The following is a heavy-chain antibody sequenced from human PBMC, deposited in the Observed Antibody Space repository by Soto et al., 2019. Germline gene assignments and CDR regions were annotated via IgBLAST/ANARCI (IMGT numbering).Heavy chain of an antibody. D-gene: IGHD3-9*01. CDR2: ISYDGSNK. Sequence: GGSLRLSCAASGFTFSSYAMHWVRQAPGKGLEWVAVISYDGSNKYYADSVKGRFTISRDNSKNTLYLQMNSLRAEDTAVYYCARIHLYYDIYNAFDIWGQGTMVTVSS. CDR1: GFTFSSYA. V-gene: IGHV3-30-3*01. J-gene: IGHJ3*02. CDR3: ARIHLYYDIYNAFDI.